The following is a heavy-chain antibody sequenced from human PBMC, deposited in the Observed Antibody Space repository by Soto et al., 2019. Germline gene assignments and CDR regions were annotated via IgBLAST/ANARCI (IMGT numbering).Heavy chain of an antibody. D-gene: IGHD3-10*01. CDR1: GGSVSSGSYY. CDR2: IYYSGST. J-gene: IGHJ4*02. V-gene: IGHV4-61*01. CDR3: ARMVGSGSSDY. Sequence: SETLSLTCTVSGGSVSSGSYYWSWVRQPPGKGLEWIGYIYYSGSTNYNPSLKSRVTISVDTSKNQFSLKLSPVTAADTAVYYCARMVGSGSSDYWGQGTLVTVSS.